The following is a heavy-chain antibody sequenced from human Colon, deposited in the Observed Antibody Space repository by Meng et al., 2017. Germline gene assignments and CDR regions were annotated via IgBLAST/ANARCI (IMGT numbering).Heavy chain of an antibody. Sequence: QVQLVQSGAEVKKPGASVKVSCKASGYTFTTYALHWVRQAPGQTLEWMGWINAGNGDTEYSQNFQGRVTLTRDTSASIVYLELSSLRSEDTAVYFCARDERGGPFYFKYWGQGTLVTVSS. J-gene: IGHJ4*02. CDR1: GYTFTTYA. CDR3: ARDERGGPFYFKY. CDR2: INAGNGDT. V-gene: IGHV1-3*01.